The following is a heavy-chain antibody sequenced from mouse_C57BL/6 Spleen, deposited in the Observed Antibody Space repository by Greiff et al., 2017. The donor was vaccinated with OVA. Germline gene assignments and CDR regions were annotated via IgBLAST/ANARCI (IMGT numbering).Heavy chain of an antibody. CDR2: IYPGDGET. J-gene: IGHJ1*03. CDR1: GYAFSSSW. CDR3: ARPYYGSSYWYFDV. D-gene: IGHD1-1*01. V-gene: IGHV1-82*01. Sequence: QVQLQQSGPELVKPGASVKISCKASGYAFSSSWLNWVKQRPGKGLEWIGRIYPGDGETNYNGKFKGKATLTADKSSSTAYMQLSSLTSEDSAVYFCARPYYGSSYWYFDVWGTGTTVTVSS.